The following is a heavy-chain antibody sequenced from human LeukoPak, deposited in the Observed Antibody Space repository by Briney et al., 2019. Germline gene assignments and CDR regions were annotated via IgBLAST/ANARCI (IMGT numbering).Heavy chain of an antibody. CDR3: ARDLSSSDAFDI. CDR2: ISSSSSYI. D-gene: IGHD2-2*01. J-gene: IGHJ3*02. CDR1: GFTFSSYW. Sequence: GGSLRLSCAASGFTFSSYWMSWVRQAPGKGLEWVSSISSSSSYIYYADSVKGRFTISRDNAKNSLYLQMNSLRAEDTAVYYCARDLSSSDAFDIWGQGTMVTVSS. V-gene: IGHV3-21*04.